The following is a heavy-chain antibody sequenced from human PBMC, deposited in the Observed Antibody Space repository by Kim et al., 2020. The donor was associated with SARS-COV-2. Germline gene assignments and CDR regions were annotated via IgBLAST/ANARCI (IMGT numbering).Heavy chain of an antibody. J-gene: IGHJ4*02. CDR3: ARSLGSGWYYFDY. D-gene: IGHD6-19*01. V-gene: IGHV3-30*01. Sequence: YYAGSVKGRFTISRDNSKNTLYLQMNSLRAEDTAVYYCARSLGSGWYYFDYWGQGTLVTVSS.